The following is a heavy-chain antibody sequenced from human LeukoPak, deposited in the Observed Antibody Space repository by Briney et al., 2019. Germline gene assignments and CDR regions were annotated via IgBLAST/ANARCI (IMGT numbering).Heavy chain of an antibody. CDR3: ARDGYYDSSGYPHFDY. D-gene: IGHD3-22*01. CDR2: IYTSGST. J-gene: IGHJ4*02. V-gene: IGHV4-61*02. CDR1: GGSISSGSYY. Sequence: SETLSLTCTVSGGSISSGSYYWSWVRQPAGKGLEWIGRIYTSGSTNYNPSLKSRVTISVDTSKNQFSLKLSSVTAADTAVYYCARDGYYDSSGYPHFDYWGQGTLVTVSS.